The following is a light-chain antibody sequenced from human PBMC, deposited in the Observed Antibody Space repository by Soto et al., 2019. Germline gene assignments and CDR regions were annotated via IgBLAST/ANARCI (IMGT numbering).Light chain of an antibody. J-gene: IGKJ1*01. CDR1: QSVSSGY. V-gene: IGKV3-20*01. Sequence: IVLTQSPGTLSLSPGERATLSCRASQSVSSGYLAWYQQRPGQAPRLLIYGAASRATGIPDRFSGSGSGTDFILTITRLEPEDFAVYYCQQYGSSPRTFGQGTKVEIK. CDR2: GAA. CDR3: QQYGSSPRT.